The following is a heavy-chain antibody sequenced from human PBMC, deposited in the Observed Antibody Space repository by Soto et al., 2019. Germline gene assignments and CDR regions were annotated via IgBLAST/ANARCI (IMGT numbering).Heavy chain of an antibody. V-gene: IGHV3-73*01. Sequence: GGSLRLSCAASGFTFSGSAMHWVRQASGKGLEWVGRIRSKANSYATAYAASVKGRFTISRDDSKNTAYLQMNSLKTEDTAVYYCTRHDVATHYWGQGTLVTVSS. J-gene: IGHJ4*02. CDR1: GFTFSGSA. CDR3: TRHDVATHY. CDR2: IRSKANSYAT. D-gene: IGHD5-12*01.